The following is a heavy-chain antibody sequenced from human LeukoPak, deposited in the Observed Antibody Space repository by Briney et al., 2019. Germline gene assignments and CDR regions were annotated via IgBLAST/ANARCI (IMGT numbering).Heavy chain of an antibody. CDR2: ISSNGGST. J-gene: IGHJ4*02. D-gene: IGHD3-22*01. CDR1: GFTFSSYT. Sequence: GGSLRLSCAASGFTFSSYTMHWVRQAPGKGLEYVSAISSNGGSTYYANSVKGRFTISRDNSKNTLYLQMVSLGAEDMDVYYCARWRHSSGYYYDDWGQGTLVTVSS. CDR3: ARWRHSSGYYYDD. V-gene: IGHV3-64*01.